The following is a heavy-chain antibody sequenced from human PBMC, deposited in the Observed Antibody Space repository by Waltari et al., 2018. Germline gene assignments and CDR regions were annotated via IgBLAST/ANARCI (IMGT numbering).Heavy chain of an antibody. V-gene: IGHV5-10-1*03. J-gene: IGHJ4*02. CDR1: GSSFTRYW. D-gene: IGHD2-2*01. CDR3: AMPNGVPAAVDY. Sequence: EVQLVQSGAEVTTPGESLRISCKGSGSSFTRYWISWVRQMPGKGLEWMGRIDPSDSYTNYSPSFQGHVTIEADKSISTAYLQWSSLKASDTAMYYCAMPNGVPAAVDYWGQGTLVTVSS. CDR2: IDPSDSYT.